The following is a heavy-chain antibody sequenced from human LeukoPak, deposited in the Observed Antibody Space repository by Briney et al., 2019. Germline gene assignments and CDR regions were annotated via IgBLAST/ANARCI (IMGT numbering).Heavy chain of an antibody. Sequence: PGGSLRLSCAASGFTFSGYYMTWIRQAPGKGLEWVSYISSSGSTINYADSVKGRFTISRDNAKNSLHLQMNSLRAEDTAVYYCARYYYDSSGFYYIFDYWGQGTLVTVPS. V-gene: IGHV3-11*04. CDR2: ISSSGSTI. CDR1: GFTFSGYY. CDR3: ARYYYDSSGFYYIFDY. D-gene: IGHD3-22*01. J-gene: IGHJ4*02.